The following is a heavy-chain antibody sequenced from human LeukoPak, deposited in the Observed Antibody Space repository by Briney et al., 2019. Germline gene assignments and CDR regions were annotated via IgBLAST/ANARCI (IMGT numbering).Heavy chain of an antibody. CDR2: IYYSGST. CDR3: ARTSSGWKNNWFDP. J-gene: IGHJ5*02. D-gene: IGHD6-19*01. V-gene: IGHV4-59*01. CDR1: GGSISSYY. Sequence: SETLSLTCTVSGGSISSYYWSWIRQPPGKGLEWIGYIYYSGSTNYNPSLKNRVTISVDTSKNQFSLKLSSVTAADTAVYYCARTSSGWKNNWFDPWGQGTLVTVSS.